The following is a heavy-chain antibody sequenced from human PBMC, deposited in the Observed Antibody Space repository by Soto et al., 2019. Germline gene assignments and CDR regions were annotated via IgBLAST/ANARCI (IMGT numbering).Heavy chain of an antibody. Sequence: GGSVKVSCKASGGTFSSYAISWVRQAPGQGLEWMGGIIPIFGTANYAQKFQGRVTITADESTSTAYMELSSLRSGDTAVYYCASPSGGFGELSRFDYWGQGTLVTVSS. CDR1: GGTFSSYA. J-gene: IGHJ4*02. V-gene: IGHV1-69*13. D-gene: IGHD3-10*01. CDR3: ASPSGGFGELSRFDY. CDR2: IIPIFGTA.